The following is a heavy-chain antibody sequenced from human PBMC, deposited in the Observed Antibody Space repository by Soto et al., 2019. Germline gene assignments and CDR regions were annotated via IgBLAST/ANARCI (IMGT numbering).Heavy chain of an antibody. Sequence: ASMKVSCKASGYTVTGYYMHWVRQAPGQGLEWMGWINPNSGGTNYAQKFQGWVTMTRDTSISTAYMELSRLRSDDTAVYYCARSTTVSGEPHFDYWGQGTLVTVSS. V-gene: IGHV1-2*04. J-gene: IGHJ4*02. CDR2: INPNSGGT. D-gene: IGHD4-17*01. CDR1: GYTVTGYY. CDR3: ARSTTVSGEPHFDY.